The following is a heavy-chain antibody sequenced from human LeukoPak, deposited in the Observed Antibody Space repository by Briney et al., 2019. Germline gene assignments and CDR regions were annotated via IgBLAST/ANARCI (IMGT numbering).Heavy chain of an antibody. CDR3: ARDQGGSYSSSWFDY. CDR2: IYSGVSP. CDR1: GFTVSSNY. V-gene: IGHV3-53*01. Sequence: PGGSLRLSCAASGFTVSSNYMSWVRQAPGKGLEWVSVIYSGVSPYYADSVKGRFTISRDNSKNTLYLQMNSLRAEDTAVYYCARDQGGSYSSSWFDYWGQGTLVTVSS. J-gene: IGHJ4*02. D-gene: IGHD6-13*01.